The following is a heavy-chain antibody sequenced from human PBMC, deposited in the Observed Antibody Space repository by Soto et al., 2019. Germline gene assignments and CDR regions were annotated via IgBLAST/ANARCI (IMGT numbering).Heavy chain of an antibody. CDR3: ASNTRYDPPDY. CDR1: GLTFSSYA. V-gene: IGHV3-23*01. J-gene: IGHJ4*02. CDR2: ISVSGGST. D-gene: IGHD3-16*01. Sequence: EVQLLESGGGLVQPGGSLRLSCAASGLTFSSYAMSWVRQAPGKGLAWVSGISVSGGSTYYADSVKGRFTISRDNSENTLYLQMNSLRAEDTAVYYCASNTRYDPPDYWGQGTLVTVSS.